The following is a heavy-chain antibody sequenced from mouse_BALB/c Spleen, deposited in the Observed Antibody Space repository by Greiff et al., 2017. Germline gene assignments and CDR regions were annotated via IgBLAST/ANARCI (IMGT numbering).Heavy chain of an antibody. V-gene: IGHV5-6-4*01. CDR1: GFTFSSYG. CDR3: TRGTGGYDFDY. Sequence: EVKLVESGGDLVKPGGSLKLSCAASGFTFSSYGMSWVRQTPEKRLEWVATISSGGSYTYYPDSVKGRFTISRDNAKNTLYLQMSSLKSEDTAMYYCTRGTGGYDFDYWGQGTTLTVSS. J-gene: IGHJ2*01. D-gene: IGHD1-2*01. CDR2: ISSGGSYT.